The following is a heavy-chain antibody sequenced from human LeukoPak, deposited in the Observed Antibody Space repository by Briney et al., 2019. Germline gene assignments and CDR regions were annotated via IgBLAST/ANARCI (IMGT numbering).Heavy chain of an antibody. J-gene: IGHJ2*01. Sequence: PSETLSLTCAVYGGSFSGYYWSWIRQPPGKGLEWIGEINHSGSTNYNPSLKSRVTISVDTSKNQFSLKLSSVTAAGTAVYYCARHTSGFGEFSYWYFDLWGRGTLVTVSS. CDR3: ARHTSGFGEFSYWYFDL. CDR1: GGSFSGYY. D-gene: IGHD3-10*01. CDR2: INHSGST. V-gene: IGHV4-34*01.